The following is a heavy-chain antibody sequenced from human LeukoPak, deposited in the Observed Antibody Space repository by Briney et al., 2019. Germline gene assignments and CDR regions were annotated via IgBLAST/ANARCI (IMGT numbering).Heavy chain of an antibody. J-gene: IGHJ4*02. CDR3: ARGYYGLDDY. D-gene: IGHD4-17*01. Sequence: GGFLRLSCAASGFTFSSYWIHWVRQAPGKGLVWVSRINTDGSSTSYADSVKGRFTISRDNAKNTLYLQMNSLRAEDTAVYYCARGYYGLDDYWGQGTLVTVSS. CDR2: INTDGSST. CDR1: GFTFSSYW. V-gene: IGHV3-74*01.